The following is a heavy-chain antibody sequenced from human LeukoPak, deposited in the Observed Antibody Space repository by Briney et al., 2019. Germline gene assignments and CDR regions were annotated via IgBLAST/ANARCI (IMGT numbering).Heavy chain of an antibody. Sequence: PSETLSLTCAVYGGSFSGYYWSWIRQPPGKGLEWIGEINHSGSTNYNPSLKSRVTISVDTSKNQFSLKLSSVTAADTAMYYCARSSSASEGYYYYMDVWGKGTTVIVSS. J-gene: IGHJ6*03. D-gene: IGHD2-2*01. V-gene: IGHV4-34*01. CDR1: GGSFSGYY. CDR2: INHSGST. CDR3: ARSSSASEGYYYYMDV.